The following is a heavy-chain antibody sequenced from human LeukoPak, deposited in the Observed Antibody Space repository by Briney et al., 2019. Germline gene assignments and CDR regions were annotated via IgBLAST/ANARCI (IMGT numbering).Heavy chain of an antibody. J-gene: IGHJ4*02. D-gene: IGHD6-13*01. V-gene: IGHV3-23*01. CDR1: GVTFSSYA. CDR2: ISGSGGST. Sequence: RTGGSLRLSCAASGVTFSSYAMSWVRQAPGKGLEWVSAISGSGGSTYYADSVKGRFTISRDNSKNTLYLQMNSLRAEDTAVYYCAKEMGSWYFEGITTFDYWGQGTLVTVSS. CDR3: AKEMGSWYFEGITTFDY.